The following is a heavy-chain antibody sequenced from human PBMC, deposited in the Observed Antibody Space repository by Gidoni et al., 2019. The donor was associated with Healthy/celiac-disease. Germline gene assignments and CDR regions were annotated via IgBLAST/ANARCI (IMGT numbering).Heavy chain of an antibody. Sequence: QVQLVQSGAEVKKPGASVKVSCKASGYTFTSYDINWVRQATGQGLEWMGWMNPNSGNTGYAQKFQGRVTMTRNTSISTAYMELSSLRSEDTAVYYCARVGSSWYVGGSWFDPWGQGTLVTVSS. CDR1: GYTFTSYD. CDR3: ARVGSSWYVGGSWFDP. D-gene: IGHD6-13*01. CDR2: MNPNSGNT. J-gene: IGHJ5*02. V-gene: IGHV1-8*01.